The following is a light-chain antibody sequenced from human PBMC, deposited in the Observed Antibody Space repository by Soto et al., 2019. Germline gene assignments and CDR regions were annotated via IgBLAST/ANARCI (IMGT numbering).Light chain of an antibody. CDR3: QQYDSSPWT. J-gene: IGKJ1*01. CDR2: GAS. V-gene: IGKV3-20*01. CDR1: QSVSSSF. Sequence: ESVLTQSPGTLSLSPGERATLSCRASQSVSSSFLAWYQLKPAQAPRLLIYGASSRATGIPDRFSGSGSGTDFTLTISRLEPEDFAVYYCQQYDSSPWTFGQGNKVEIK.